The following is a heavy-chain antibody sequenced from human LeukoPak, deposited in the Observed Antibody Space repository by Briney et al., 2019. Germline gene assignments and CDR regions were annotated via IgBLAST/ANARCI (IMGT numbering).Heavy chain of an antibody. CDR3: ARGITMVRGVIGCDAFDI. CDR2: ISYDGSNK. J-gene: IGHJ3*02. D-gene: IGHD3-10*01. CDR1: GFTFSSYA. V-gene: IGHV3-30*14. Sequence: GGSLRLSCAASGFTFSSYAMHWVRQAPGKGLEWVAVISYDGSNKYYADSVKGRFTISRDNSKNTLYLQMNSLRAEDTAVYYCARGITMVRGVIGCDAFDIWGQGTMVTVSS.